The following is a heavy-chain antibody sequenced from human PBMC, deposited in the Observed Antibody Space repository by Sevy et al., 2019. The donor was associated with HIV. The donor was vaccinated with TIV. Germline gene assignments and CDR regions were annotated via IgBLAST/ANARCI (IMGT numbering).Heavy chain of an antibody. CDR3: ARDTSAAAGYYYYYGMDV. D-gene: IGHD6-13*01. CDR2: IYSGGST. J-gene: IGHJ6*02. V-gene: IGHV3-53*01. Sequence: GGSLRLSCAASGFTVSSNYMSWVRQAPGKGLEWVSVIYSGGSTYYADSVKGRLTISRDNSKNTLYLQMNSLRAEDTAVYYCARDTSAAAGYYYYYGMDVWGQGTTVTVSS. CDR1: GFTVSSNY.